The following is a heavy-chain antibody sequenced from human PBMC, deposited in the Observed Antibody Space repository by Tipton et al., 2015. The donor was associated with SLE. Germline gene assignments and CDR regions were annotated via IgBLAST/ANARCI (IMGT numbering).Heavy chain of an antibody. J-gene: IGHJ4*02. CDR2: IKQDGSEE. V-gene: IGHV3-7*01. D-gene: IGHD3-16*01. Sequence: SLRLSCAASGFTFSDYWMSWVRQAPGKGLEWVAKIKQDGSEENYVDSVKGRFTISRDNAKNSLYLQMNSLRVEDTAVYYCARVSGLGNYAHADSWGQGTLITVSS. CDR3: ARVSGLGNYAHADS. CDR1: GFTFSDYW.